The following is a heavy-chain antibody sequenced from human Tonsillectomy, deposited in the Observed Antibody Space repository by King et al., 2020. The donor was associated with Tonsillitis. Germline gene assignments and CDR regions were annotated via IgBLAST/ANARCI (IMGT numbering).Heavy chain of an antibody. D-gene: IGHD3-3*01. CDR1: GFSLSTSGVG. V-gene: IGHV2-5*01. CDR3: AHAPTYSGCWSGKYAPFDY. Sequence: TLKESGPPLVKPTQTLTLTCTFSGFSLSTSGVGVGWIRQPPGKALEWLALIYWNDDKRYSPSLKSRLTITKDTPKNQVVLTMTNMDPGDTDTYYCAHAPTYSGCWSGKYAPFDYWGQGTLVTVSS. J-gene: IGHJ4*02. CDR2: IYWNDDK.